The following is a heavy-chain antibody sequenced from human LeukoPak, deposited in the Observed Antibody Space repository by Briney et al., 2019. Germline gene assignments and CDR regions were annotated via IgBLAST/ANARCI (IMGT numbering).Heavy chain of an antibody. J-gene: IGHJ4*02. CDR2: IIPIFGTA. D-gene: IGHD6-13*01. CDR3: ATDSSSWYLDY. Sequence: ASVKVSCKASGGTFSSYAFSWVRQAPGQGLEWMGGIIPIFGTANYAQKFQGRVTITADESTSTAYMELSSLRSEDTAVYYCATDSSSWYLDYWGQGTLVTVSS. CDR1: GGTFSSYA. V-gene: IGHV1-69*01.